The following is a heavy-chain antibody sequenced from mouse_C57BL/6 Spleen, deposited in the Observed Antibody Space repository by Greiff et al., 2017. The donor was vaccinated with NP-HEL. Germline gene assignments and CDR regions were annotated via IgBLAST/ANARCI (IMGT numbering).Heavy chain of an antibody. D-gene: IGHD2-2*01. V-gene: IGHV1-22*01. CDR3: AKGGYGEFAY. Sequence: EVKLVESGPELVKPGASVKMSCKASGYTFTDYNMHWVKQSHGKSLEWIGYINPNNGGTSYNQKFKGKATLTVNKSSSTAYMELRSLTSEDSAVYYCAKGGYGEFAYWGQGTLVTVSA. J-gene: IGHJ3*01. CDR1: GYTFTDYN. CDR2: INPNNGGT.